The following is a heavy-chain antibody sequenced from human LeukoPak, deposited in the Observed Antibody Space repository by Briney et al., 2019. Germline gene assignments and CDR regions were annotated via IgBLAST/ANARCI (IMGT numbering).Heavy chain of an antibody. CDR1: GYTFTGYG. J-gene: IGHJ6*02. D-gene: IGHD6-6*01. Sequence: GASVKVSCKASGYTFTGYGISWVRQAPGQGLEWMGGIIPIFGTANYAQKFQGRVTITADESTSTAYMELSSLRSEDTAVYYCASSSSSVLEGSYYYYYGMDVWGQGTTVTVSS. CDR3: ASSSSSVLEGSYYYYYGMDV. V-gene: IGHV1-69*13. CDR2: IIPIFGTA.